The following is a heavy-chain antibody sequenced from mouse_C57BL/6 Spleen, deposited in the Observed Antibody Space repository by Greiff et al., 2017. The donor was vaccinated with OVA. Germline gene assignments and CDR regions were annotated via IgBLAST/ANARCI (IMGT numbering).Heavy chain of an antibody. CDR1: GYTFTDYE. V-gene: IGHV1-15*01. J-gene: IGHJ2*01. CDR3: TRLDFYYGNFMYYFDY. D-gene: IGHD2-1*01. CDR2: IDPETGGT. Sequence: VQLQQSGAELVRPGASVTLSCKASGYTFTDYEMHWVKQTPVHGLEWIGAIDPETGGTAYNQKFKGKAILTADKSSSTAYMELRSLTSEDSAVYYCTRLDFYYGNFMYYFDYWGQGTTLTVSS.